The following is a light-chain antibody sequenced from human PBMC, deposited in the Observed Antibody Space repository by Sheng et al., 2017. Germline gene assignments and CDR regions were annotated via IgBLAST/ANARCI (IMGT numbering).Light chain of an antibody. CDR1: QSVSTW. CDR3: QQYSFYPWT. V-gene: IGKV1-5*03. J-gene: IGKJ1*01. Sequence: DIQMTQSPSTLSASVGERVTITCRASQSVSTWLAWYQQKVGKAPKLLISRTSKLETGVPSRFSGSGSGTEFTLTISSLQPDDFATYYCQQYSFYPWTFDRGTKVEI. CDR2: RTS.